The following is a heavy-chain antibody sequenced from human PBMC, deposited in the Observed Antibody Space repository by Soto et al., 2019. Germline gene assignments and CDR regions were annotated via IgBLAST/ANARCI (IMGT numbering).Heavy chain of an antibody. J-gene: IGHJ6*02. CDR2: INPNSGGT. Sequence: XSVKVSCKASGYTFTGYYMHWVRQAPGQGLEWMGWINPNSGGTNYAQKFQGWVTMTRDTSISTAYMELSRLRSDDTAVYYCARDLRGTNYYYYGMDVWGQGTTVTVSS. CDR3: ARDLRGTNYYYYGMDV. D-gene: IGHD3-16*01. CDR1: GYTFTGYY. V-gene: IGHV1-2*04.